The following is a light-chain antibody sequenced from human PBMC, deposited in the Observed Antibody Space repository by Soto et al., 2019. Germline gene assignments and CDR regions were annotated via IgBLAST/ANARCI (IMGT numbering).Light chain of an antibody. Sequence: DIQMTQSPSSLSASVGDRVTITCRASQDISDFLAWYQQRPGKIPNLLVHDASTLQSGVPTRFSGSGSGTHFTLTISSLQPEDVASYYCQEYHSLLYTFGQGTKVEIK. CDR2: DAS. J-gene: IGKJ2*01. CDR1: QDISDF. CDR3: QEYHSLLYT. V-gene: IGKV1-27*01.